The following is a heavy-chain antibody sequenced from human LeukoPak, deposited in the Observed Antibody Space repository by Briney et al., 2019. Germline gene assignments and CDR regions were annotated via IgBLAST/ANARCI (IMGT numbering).Heavy chain of an antibody. CDR2: IYHSGST. Sequence: GSLRLSCAASGFTFSSYSMNWVRQPPGKGLEWIGEIYHSGSTNYNPSLKSRVTISVDKSKNQFSLKLSSVTAADTAVYYCARDNIVENWFDPWGQGTLVTVSS. CDR1: GFTFSSYSM. D-gene: IGHD2-15*01. CDR3: ARDNIVENWFDP. V-gene: IGHV4-4*02. J-gene: IGHJ5*02.